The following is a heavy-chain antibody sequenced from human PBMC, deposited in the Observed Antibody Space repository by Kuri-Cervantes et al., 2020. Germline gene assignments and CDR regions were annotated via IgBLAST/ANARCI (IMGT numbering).Heavy chain of an antibody. J-gene: IGHJ6*02. CDR2: ISSSSSYI. D-gene: IGHD6-13*01. CDR1: GFTVSSNY. V-gene: IGHV3-21*01. Sequence: GESLKISCAASGFTVSSNYMSWVRQAPGKGLEWVSSISSSSSYIYYADSVKGRFTISRDNAKNSLYLQMNSLRAEDTAVYYCARDYYSSSWYDYYYYYGMDVWGQGTTVTVSS. CDR3: ARDYYSSSWYDYYYYYGMDV.